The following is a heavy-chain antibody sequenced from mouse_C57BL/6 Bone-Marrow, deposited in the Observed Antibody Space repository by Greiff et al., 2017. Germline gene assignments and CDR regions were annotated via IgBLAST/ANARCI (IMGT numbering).Heavy chain of an antibody. CDR1: GYTFTSYW. CDR2: IDPSDSYT. Sequence: QVQLQQPGAELVRPGTSVTLSCKASGYTFTSYWMHWVKQRPGQGLEWIGVIDPSDSYTNYNQKFKGKATLTVDTSSSTAYMQLSSLTSEDSAVXYCARSDYYGSIPYAMDYWGQGTSVTVSS. CDR3: ARSDYYGSIPYAMDY. J-gene: IGHJ4*01. V-gene: IGHV1-59*01. D-gene: IGHD1-1*01.